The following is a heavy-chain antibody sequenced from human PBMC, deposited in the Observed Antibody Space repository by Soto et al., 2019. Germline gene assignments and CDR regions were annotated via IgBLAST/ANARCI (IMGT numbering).Heavy chain of an antibody. CDR1: GGTFSSYA. D-gene: IGHD2-2*01. V-gene: IGHV1-69*06. J-gene: IGHJ5*02. CDR3: ARERTVVVPAARGWFDP. CDR2: IIPIFGTA. Sequence: SVKVSCKASGGTFSSYAISWVRQAPGQGLEWMGGIIPIFGTANYAQKFQGRVTITADKSTSTAYMELSSLRSEDTAVYYCARERTVVVPAARGWFDPWGQGTLVTVSS.